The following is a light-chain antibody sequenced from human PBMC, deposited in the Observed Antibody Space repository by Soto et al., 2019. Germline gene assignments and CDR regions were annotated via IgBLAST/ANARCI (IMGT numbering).Light chain of an antibody. CDR1: QSISSSY. J-gene: IGKJ4*01. Sequence: EIVLTQSPGTLSLSPGERATLSCRASQSISSSYLAWYQQKPGQAPRLLIYGASSRATGITDRFSGSGSGTDFTLTISRLEPEDFAVYYCQQYRISPLTFGGGTKVEIK. V-gene: IGKV3-20*01. CDR3: QQYRISPLT. CDR2: GAS.